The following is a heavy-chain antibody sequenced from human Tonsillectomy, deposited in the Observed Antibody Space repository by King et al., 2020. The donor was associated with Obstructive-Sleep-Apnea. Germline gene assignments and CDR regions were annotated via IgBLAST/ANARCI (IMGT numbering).Heavy chain of an antibody. CDR1: GYTFSSYG. V-gene: IGHV3-30*18. J-gene: IGHJ3*02. CDR3: AKDLPTYYYESSGYYLGNDAFDI. CDR2: ISYDGSYK. Sequence: VQLVESGGGVVQPGRSLRLSCAASGYTFSSYGMHWVRQAPGKGLEWVAIISYDGSYKYYADSVKGRFTISRDNSKNTLFLQMNSLRAEDTAVYYCAKDLPTYYYESSGYYLGNDAFDIWGQGTMVTVSS. D-gene: IGHD3-22*01.